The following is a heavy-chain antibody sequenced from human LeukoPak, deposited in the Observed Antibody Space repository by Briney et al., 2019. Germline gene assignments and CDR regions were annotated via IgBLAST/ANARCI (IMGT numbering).Heavy chain of an antibody. J-gene: IGHJ4*02. D-gene: IGHD1-1*01. V-gene: IGHV4-39*07. Sequence: PSETLSPTCTVSGDSSDNNGFYWGWIRQPPGKGLEWIGNIYYSGSTYYNPSLKSRVTTSVDTSKKQFSLKLSSVTAADTAVYYCARGTRGSDSSFDFWGQGTLVTVSS. CDR1: GDSSDNNGFY. CDR3: ARGTRGSDSSFDF. CDR2: IYYSGST.